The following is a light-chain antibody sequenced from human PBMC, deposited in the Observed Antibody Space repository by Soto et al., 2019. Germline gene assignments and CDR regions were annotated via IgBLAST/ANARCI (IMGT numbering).Light chain of an antibody. Sequence: QSVLTQPASVSGSPGQSITISCTGTSSDVGYYKLVSWYQQHPGKAPTLMIYESGKRPSGVSNRFSGSKSGNTASLTISGLQAEDEADYYCCSYAGTDVLFGGGTKLTVL. J-gene: IGLJ2*01. CDR3: CSYAGTDVL. CDR1: SSDVGYYKL. CDR2: ESG. V-gene: IGLV2-23*01.